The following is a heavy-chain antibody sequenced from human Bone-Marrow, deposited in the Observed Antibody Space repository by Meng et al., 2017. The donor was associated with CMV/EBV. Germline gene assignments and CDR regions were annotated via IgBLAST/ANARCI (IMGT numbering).Heavy chain of an antibody. J-gene: IGHJ4*02. CDR1: GGSISSSSYY. CDR3: ARYYFDY. V-gene: IGHV3-11*04. Sequence: GGSLRLSCTVSGGSISSSSYYWGWIRQPPGKGLEWVSAISSSGGTIHYVDSVKGRFTISRDNAKNSLYLQMNSLRAEDTAIYYCARYYFDYWGQGTLVTVSS. CDR2: ISSSGGTI.